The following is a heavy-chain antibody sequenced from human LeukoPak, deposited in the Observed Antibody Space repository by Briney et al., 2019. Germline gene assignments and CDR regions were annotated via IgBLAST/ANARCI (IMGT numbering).Heavy chain of an antibody. CDR3: ATSAGWYNYFVMAV. CDR1: GFTFSSSA. Sequence: PGGSLRLSCAASGFTFSSSAMNWVRQAPGKGLEWVSTVSGSGGTIHYAESVKGRFTISRDNSKSTLYLQMNSLRAEDTALYYCATSAGWYNYFVMAVWGQGTTVTVSS. V-gene: IGHV3-23*01. CDR2: VSGSGGTI. D-gene: IGHD2-15*01. J-gene: IGHJ6*02.